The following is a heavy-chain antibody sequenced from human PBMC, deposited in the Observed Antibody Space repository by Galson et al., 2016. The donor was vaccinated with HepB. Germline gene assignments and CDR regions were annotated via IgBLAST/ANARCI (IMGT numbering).Heavy chain of an antibody. D-gene: IGHD3-16*02. CDR2: IWYDGSNK. CDR3: ARDGYVWGSYRPSRYYHYYMDV. J-gene: IGHJ6*03. Sequence: SLRLSCAASGFTFSNNGMHWVRQAPGKGLEWVAVIWYDGSNKYYADSVKGRFTISRDNFKNTLYLQMNRLRAEDTAVYYCARDGYVWGSYRPSRYYHYYMDVWGKGTTVTVSS. V-gene: IGHV3-33*01. CDR1: GFTFSNNG.